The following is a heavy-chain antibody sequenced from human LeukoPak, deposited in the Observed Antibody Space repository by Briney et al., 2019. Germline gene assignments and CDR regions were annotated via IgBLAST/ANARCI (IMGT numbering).Heavy chain of an antibody. D-gene: IGHD2-2*03. CDR2: ISSSSSYI. V-gene: IGHV3-21*01. CDR3: ARARGGYCSSTSCYDFDY. J-gene: IGHJ4*02. Sequence: GGSLRLSCAASGFTFSSYSMSWVRQAPGKGLEWVSSISSSSSYIYYADSVKGRFTISRDNAKNSLYLQMNSLRAEDTAVYYCARARGGYCSSTSCYDFDYWGQGTLVTVSS. CDR1: GFTFSSYS.